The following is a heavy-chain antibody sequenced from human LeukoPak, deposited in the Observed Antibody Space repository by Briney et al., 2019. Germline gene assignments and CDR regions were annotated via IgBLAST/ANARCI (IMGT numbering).Heavy chain of an antibody. J-gene: IGHJ4*02. Sequence: PSETLSLTCTVSGESITTYYWTWIRQPPGKGLEWIGYIYHSGSTNYNPSLKSRVTISLDTSRNQFSLRLSSVTAADTAVYFCAREYSTSSEGDYFDYWGQGSLVTVSS. CDR1: GESITTYY. CDR3: AREYSTSSEGDYFDY. D-gene: IGHD6-6*01. V-gene: IGHV4-59*01. CDR2: IYHSGST.